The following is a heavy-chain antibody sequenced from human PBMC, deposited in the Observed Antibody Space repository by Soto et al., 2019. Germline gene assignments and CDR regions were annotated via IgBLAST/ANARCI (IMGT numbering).Heavy chain of an antibody. Sequence: EVQLVESGGGLVQPGGSLRLSCAASGFTFSSYWMHWVRQVPGKGLVRVSLINSDGSSRSYADSVKGRFTISRDNAKNTLYLQMNSLRAEDTAVYYCARPRYDGSGTPFDYWAQGTLVTVSS. CDR1: GFTFSSYW. V-gene: IGHV3-74*01. CDR3: ARPRYDGSGTPFDY. J-gene: IGHJ4*02. D-gene: IGHD3-22*01. CDR2: INSDGSSR.